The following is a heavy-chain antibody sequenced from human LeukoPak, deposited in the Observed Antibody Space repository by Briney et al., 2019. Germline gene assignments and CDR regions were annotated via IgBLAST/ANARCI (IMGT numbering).Heavy chain of an antibody. J-gene: IGHJ3*02. Sequence: SVKVSCKASGGTFSSYAISWVRQAPGQGLEWMGRIIPILGIANYAQKFQGRVTITADKSTSTAYMELSSLRSEDTAVYYCARDQSDDSSGFDAFDIWGQGTMVTVSP. D-gene: IGHD3-22*01. CDR2: IIPILGIA. CDR3: ARDQSDDSSGFDAFDI. CDR1: GGTFSSYA. V-gene: IGHV1-69*04.